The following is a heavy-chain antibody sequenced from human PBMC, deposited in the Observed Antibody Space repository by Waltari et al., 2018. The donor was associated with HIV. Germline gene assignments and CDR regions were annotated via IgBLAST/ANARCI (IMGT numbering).Heavy chain of an antibody. D-gene: IGHD3-3*02. CDR2: INTNTWKP. Sequence: QVQLVQSGSELKKPGASVKISCRASGYKFTNYAMNWVRQAPGQGPDGMGWINTNTWKPTNSQGFTGRFVFSLDTSVSTAYRQINSLKAEDTAVYYCAKLGMKNWFDPWGQGTLVTVSS. CDR3: AKLGMKNWFDP. J-gene: IGHJ5*02. CDR1: GYKFTNYA. V-gene: IGHV7-4-1*02.